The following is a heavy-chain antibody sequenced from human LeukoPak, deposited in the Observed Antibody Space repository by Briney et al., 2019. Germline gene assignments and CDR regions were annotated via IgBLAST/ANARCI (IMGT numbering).Heavy chain of an antibody. CDR1: GGSISSGGYY. V-gene: IGHV4-31*03. CDR3: ARETSRYCSGGSCHDDY. J-gene: IGHJ4*02. Sequence: SETLSLTCTVSGGSISSGGYYWSWIRQHPGKGLEWIGYVYYSGSTYYNPSLKSRVTISVDTSKNQFSLKLSSVTAADTAVYYCARETSRYCSGGSCHDDYWGQGTLVTVSS. D-gene: IGHD2-15*01. CDR2: VYYSGST.